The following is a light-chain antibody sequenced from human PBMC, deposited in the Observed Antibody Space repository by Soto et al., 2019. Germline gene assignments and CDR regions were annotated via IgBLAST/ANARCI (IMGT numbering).Light chain of an antibody. CDR3: QQRNIWPPVT. J-gene: IGKJ5*01. V-gene: IGKV3-15*01. CDR2: DTS. CDR1: QGIGDT. Sequence: EVVMRQSPATLSVSPGEGATLSCRASQGIGDTLAWYQHKPGQTPRLLIYDTSTRATGVPTRFSGSRSGAEFTLTISSLEPEDSAVYYCQQRNIWPPVTFGHGTRLEIK.